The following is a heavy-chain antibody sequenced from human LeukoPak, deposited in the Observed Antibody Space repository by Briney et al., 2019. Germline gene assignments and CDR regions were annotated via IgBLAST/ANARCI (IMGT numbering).Heavy chain of an antibody. CDR2: IWYDGSNK. V-gene: IGHV3-33*01. Sequence: GGSLRLSCAASGFTFSSYGMHWVRQAPGKGLEWVAVIWYDGSNKYYADSVKGRFTISRDNSKNTLYLQMNSLRAEDTAVYYCARGRTMVRGVITYYFDYWGQGTLVTVSS. CDR3: ARGRTMVRGVITYYFDY. J-gene: IGHJ4*02. D-gene: IGHD3-10*01. CDR1: GFTFSSYG.